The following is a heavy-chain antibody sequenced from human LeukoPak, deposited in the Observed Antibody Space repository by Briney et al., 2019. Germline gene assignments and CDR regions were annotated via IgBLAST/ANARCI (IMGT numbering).Heavy chain of an antibody. Sequence: SETLSLTCTFSGGSISSSSYYWGGIRQPPGKGLEWIGSIYYSGSTYYNPSLKSRVTISVDTSKNQFSLKLSSVTAADTAVYYCARHARSNSWYRWVWFDPWGQGTLVTVSS. CDR2: IYYSGST. J-gene: IGHJ5*02. V-gene: IGHV4-39*01. CDR3: ARHARSNSWYRWVWFDP. CDR1: GGSISSSSYY. D-gene: IGHD6-13*01.